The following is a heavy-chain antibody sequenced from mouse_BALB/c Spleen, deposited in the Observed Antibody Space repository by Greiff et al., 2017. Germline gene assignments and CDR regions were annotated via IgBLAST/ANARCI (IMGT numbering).Heavy chain of an antibody. CDR1: GYTFTDYE. J-gene: IGHJ1*01. V-gene: IGHV1-15*01. CDR2: IDPETGGT. Sequence: QVQLQQSGAELVRPGASVTLSCKASGYTFTDYEMHWVKQTPVHGLEWIGAIDPETGGTAYNQKFKGKATLTADKSSSTAYMELRSLTSEDSAVYYCTRDTTANFDVWGAGTTVTVSS. CDR3: TRDTTANFDV. D-gene: IGHD1-2*01.